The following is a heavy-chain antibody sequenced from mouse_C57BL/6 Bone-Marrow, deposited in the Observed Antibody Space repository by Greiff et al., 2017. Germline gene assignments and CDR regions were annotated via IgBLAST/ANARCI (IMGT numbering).Heavy chain of an antibody. D-gene: IGHD1-1*01. CDR2: ISYDGSN. Sequence: EVKLMESGPGLVKPSQSLSLTCSVTGYSVTSGYYWKWIRQFPGNKLEWMGYISYDGSNNYNPSLKNRISITRDTSKNQFFLKLNSVTTEDTATYYCARGLRWYFDGWGTGTTVTVSS. CDR3: ARGLRWYFDG. CDR1: GYSVTSGYY. V-gene: IGHV3-6*01. J-gene: IGHJ1*03.